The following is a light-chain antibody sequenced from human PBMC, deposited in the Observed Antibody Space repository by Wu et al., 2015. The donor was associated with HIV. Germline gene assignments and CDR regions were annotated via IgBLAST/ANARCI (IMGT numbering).Light chain of an antibody. Sequence: DIQMTQSPSSLSASIGDRVTITCRASQSISTSLNRYQYKPGKAPNLLIYAASTLQHGVPSRFSGSGSGTDFTLTISSLRPEDFATYFCQQSYSPLWTFGQGTKVDIK. CDR1: QSISTS. CDR2: AAS. V-gene: IGKV1-39*01. CDR3: QQSYSPLWT. J-gene: IGKJ1*01.